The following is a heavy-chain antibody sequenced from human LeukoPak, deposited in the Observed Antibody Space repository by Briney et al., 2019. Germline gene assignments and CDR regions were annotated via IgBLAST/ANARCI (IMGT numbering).Heavy chain of an antibody. D-gene: IGHD4-17*01. J-gene: IGHJ4*02. Sequence: KSGGSLRLSCAASGFVFATYSMNWVRQAPGKGLEWVSYISTGGDYTYYTDSVKGRFTITRDNARNSLYLQMNDLTAEDMAIYYCVRGHDDSGGAGWGQGTLVTVSS. CDR3: VRGHDDSGGAG. CDR2: ISTGGDYT. CDR1: GFVFATYS. V-gene: IGHV3-21*01.